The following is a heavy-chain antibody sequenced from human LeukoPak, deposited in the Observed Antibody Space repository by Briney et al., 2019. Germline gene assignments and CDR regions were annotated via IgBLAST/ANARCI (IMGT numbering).Heavy chain of an antibody. CDR3: AREQAYWFGP. Sequence: GGSLRLSCGASGFTFTTYAMSWVRQAPGKGLEWVSGISGLGYDTYYADSVKGRFTISRDSSKNTPHLQMNSLRADDTAVYYCAREQAYWFGPWGQGSLVTVSS. J-gene: IGHJ5*02. V-gene: IGHV3-23*01. CDR1: GFTFTTYA. CDR2: ISGLGYDT.